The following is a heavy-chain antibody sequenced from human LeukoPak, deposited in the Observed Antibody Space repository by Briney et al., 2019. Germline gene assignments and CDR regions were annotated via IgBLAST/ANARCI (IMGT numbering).Heavy chain of an antibody. CDR1: GYTFTSYY. D-gene: IGHD1-26*01. CDR3: AREGVGATDY. CDR2: INPSGGST. J-gene: IGHJ4*02. V-gene: IGHV1-46*01. Sequence: ASVKVSYKASGYTFTSYYMHWVRQAPGQGLEWMGIINPSGGSTSYAQKFQGRVTMTRDMSTSTVYMELSSLRSEDTAVYYCAREGVGATDYWGQGTLVTVSS.